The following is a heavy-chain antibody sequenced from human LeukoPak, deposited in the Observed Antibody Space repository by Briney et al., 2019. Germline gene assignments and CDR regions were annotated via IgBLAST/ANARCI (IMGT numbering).Heavy chain of an antibody. CDR1: GFTFSDYY. CDR3: ASTYGSGSSQFDY. CDR2: ISSSGSTI. V-gene: IGHV3-11*01. J-gene: IGHJ4*02. D-gene: IGHD3-10*01. Sequence: GGSLRLSCAASGFTFSDYYMSWIRRAPGKGLEWVSYISSSGSTIYYADSVKGRFTISRDNAKNSLYLQMNSLRAEDTAVYYCASTYGSGSSQFDYWGQGTLVTVSS.